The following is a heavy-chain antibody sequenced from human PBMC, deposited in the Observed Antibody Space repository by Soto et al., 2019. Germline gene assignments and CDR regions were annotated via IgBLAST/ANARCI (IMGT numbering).Heavy chain of an antibody. CDR2: IYYSGST. Sequence: SETLSLTCTVSGGSISSYYRSWIRQHPGKGLEWIGYIYYSGSTYYNPSLKSRVTISVDTSKNQFSLKLSSVTAADTAVYYCARSGYSYGPNPLLYWGQGTLVTVSS. D-gene: IGHD5-18*01. CDR1: GGSISSYY. CDR3: ARSGYSYGPNPLLY. J-gene: IGHJ4*02. V-gene: IGHV4-59*06.